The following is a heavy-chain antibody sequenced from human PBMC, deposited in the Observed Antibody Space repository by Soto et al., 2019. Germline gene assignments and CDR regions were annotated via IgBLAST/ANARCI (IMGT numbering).Heavy chain of an antibody. V-gene: IGHV3-15*07. CDR3: KRAFDI. CDR1: GFTFSNAW. J-gene: IGHJ3*02. Sequence: EVQLVESGGGLVKPGGSLRLSCAASGFTFSNAWMNWVRQAPGKGLEWVGRIKSKTDGGTTDYAAPVKGRFTISRDDSKNTLYLQMNSLKTQDPGGYYWKRAFDIWGQGTMVTVSS. CDR2: IKSKTDGGTT.